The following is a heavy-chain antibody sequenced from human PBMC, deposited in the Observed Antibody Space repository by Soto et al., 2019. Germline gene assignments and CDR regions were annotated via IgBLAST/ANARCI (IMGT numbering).Heavy chain of an antibody. J-gene: IGHJ6*02. Sequence: SETLSLTCTVSGGSINNYYWTWIRQPPGKGLEWIGYIHYSGSTKYNPSLKSRVTISVDMSKNQFSLELSSVTAADTAVYYCARLPPFRDVGGYYYHAMDFWGQGTTVTVSS. D-gene: IGHD3-10*01. V-gene: IGHV4-59*08. CDR1: GGSINNYY. CDR3: ARLPPFRDVGGYYYHAMDF. CDR2: IHYSGST.